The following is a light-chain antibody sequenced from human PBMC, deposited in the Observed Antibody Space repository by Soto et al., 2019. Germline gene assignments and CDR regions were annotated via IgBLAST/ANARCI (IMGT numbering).Light chain of an antibody. J-gene: IGLJ1*01. CDR2: EVT. CDR3: SSYAGSNNPYV. V-gene: IGLV2-8*01. CDR1: SGDIGGYDY. Sequence: QSVLTQPPSASGSPGQSVTISCTGTSGDIGGYDYVSWYQQHPGKAPKLMIYEVTKRPLGVPDRFSGSKSGNTASLNVSGLKAEDEADYDCSSYAGSNNPYVFGSGTKLTVL.